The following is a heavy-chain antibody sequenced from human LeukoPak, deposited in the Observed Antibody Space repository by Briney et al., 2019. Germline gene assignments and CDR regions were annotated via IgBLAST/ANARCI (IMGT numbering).Heavy chain of an antibody. J-gene: IGHJ4*02. D-gene: IGHD1-26*01. CDR1: GGSISSYY. Sequence: SETLSLTCTVSGGSISSYYWSWIRQPPGKGLEWIGYIYYSGSANYNPSLKSRVTISVDTSKNQFSLKLTSVTAADTALYYCARRASGTYSYYFDSWGQGTLVTVSS. CDR3: ARRASGTYSYYFDS. CDR2: IYYSGSA. V-gene: IGHV4-59*08.